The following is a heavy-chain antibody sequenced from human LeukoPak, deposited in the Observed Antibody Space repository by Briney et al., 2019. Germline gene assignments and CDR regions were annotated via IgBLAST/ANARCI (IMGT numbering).Heavy chain of an antibody. CDR1: GYSISSGYY. Sequence: KASKSLSLTCTVSGYSISSGYYWGWIRQPPGKGLEWIGSIYESGSTHYNPSLKSRVTISVDTSKNQFSLRMNSVTAADTAVYYCARGKSRGSHIDYWGQGTLVTVSS. J-gene: IGHJ4*02. CDR2: IYESGST. CDR3: ARGKSRGSHIDY. V-gene: IGHV4-38-2*02. D-gene: IGHD1-26*01.